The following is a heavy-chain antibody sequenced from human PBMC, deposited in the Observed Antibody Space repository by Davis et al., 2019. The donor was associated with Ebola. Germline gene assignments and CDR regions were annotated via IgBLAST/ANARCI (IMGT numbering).Heavy chain of an antibody. CDR1: GFTFSGHS. V-gene: IGHV3-30-3*01. D-gene: IGHD4-11*01. J-gene: IGHJ4*02. CDR2: VSYDGSSK. Sequence: GGSLRLSCAVSGFTFSGHSMHWVRQAPGKGLEWVAVVSYDGSSKYYADAVKGRFTISRDNSKNTLYLQMNSLRTEDTAVYYCAKGNDYSNYGYFDYWGQGTLVTVSS. CDR3: AKGNDYSNYGYFDY.